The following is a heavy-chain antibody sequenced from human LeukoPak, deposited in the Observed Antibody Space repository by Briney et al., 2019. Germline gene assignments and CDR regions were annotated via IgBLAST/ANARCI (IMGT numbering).Heavy chain of an antibody. J-gene: IGHJ4*02. CDR2: ISAFNGNT. V-gene: IGHV1-18*01. CDR1: GYTFTSYG. CDR3: ARKHGYGDNDFWSCYYIFDY. Sequence: ASVTVSCMASGYTFTSYGISWVRQAPGQGLEWMGWISAFNGNTNYAQKLQGRVTMTTDTSTSTAYMELRSLRSDDTAVYYCARKHGYGDNDFWSCYYIFDYWGQGTLVTVSS. D-gene: IGHD3-3*01.